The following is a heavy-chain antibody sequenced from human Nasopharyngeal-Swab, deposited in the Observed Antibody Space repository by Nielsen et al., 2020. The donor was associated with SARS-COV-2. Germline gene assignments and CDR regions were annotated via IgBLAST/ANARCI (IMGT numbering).Heavy chain of an antibody. CDR3: ARRGLGGGIFGVVIRSGMDV. V-gene: IGHV3-74*01. CDR1: GFTFSSYW. D-gene: IGHD3-3*01. CDR2: INSDGSST. J-gene: IGHJ6*02. Sequence: GGSLRLSCAASGFTFSSYWMHWVRHAPGKGLVWVSRINSDGSSTSYADSVKGRFTISRDNAKNTLYLQMNSLRAEDTAVYCCARRGLGGGIFGVVIRSGMDVWGQGTTVTVSS.